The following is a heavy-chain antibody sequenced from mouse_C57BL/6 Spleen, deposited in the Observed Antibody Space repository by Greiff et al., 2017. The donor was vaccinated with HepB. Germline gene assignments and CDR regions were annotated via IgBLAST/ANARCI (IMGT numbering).Heavy chain of an antibody. D-gene: IGHD2-4*01. V-gene: IGHV3-6*01. CDR1: GYSITSGYY. CDR3: AREIYYDSYWYFDV. J-gene: IGHJ1*03. Sequence: VQLKQSGPGLVKPSQSLSLTCSVTGYSITSGYYWNWIRQFPGNKLEWMGYISYDGSNNYNPSLKNRITITRDTSKNQFFLKLNSVTTEDTATYYCAREIYYDSYWYFDVWGTGTTVTVSS. CDR2: ISYDGSN.